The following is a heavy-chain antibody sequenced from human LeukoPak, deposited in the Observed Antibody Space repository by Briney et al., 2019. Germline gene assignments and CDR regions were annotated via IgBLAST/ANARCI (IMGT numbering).Heavy chain of an antibody. Sequence: GASVKVSYKASGYTFTSYAMNWVRQAPGQGLEWMGWINTSTGNPTYAQGFTGRFVFSLDTSVSTAYLQISSLKAEDTAVYYCARDHADYYDSSGYYIDYWGQGTLVTVSS. CDR3: ARDHADYYDSSGYYIDY. D-gene: IGHD3-22*01. CDR2: INTSTGNP. V-gene: IGHV7-4-1*02. CDR1: GYTFTSYA. J-gene: IGHJ4*02.